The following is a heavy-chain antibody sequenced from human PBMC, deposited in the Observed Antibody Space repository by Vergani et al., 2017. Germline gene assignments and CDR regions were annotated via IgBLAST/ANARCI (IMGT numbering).Heavy chain of an antibody. CDR3: ARGYCSCGSCYRGYYYYYGMDV. CDR2: IIPIFGTA. D-gene: IGHD2-15*01. Sequence: QVQLVQSGAEVKKPGSSVKVSCKASGGTFSSYAISWVRQAPGQGLEWMGGIIPIFGTANYAQTFQGRVTITADESTSTAYMELSSLRSEDTAVYYCARGYCSCGSCYRGYYYYYGMDVWGQGTTVTVSS. CDR1: GGTFSSYA. J-gene: IGHJ6*02. V-gene: IGHV1-69*01.